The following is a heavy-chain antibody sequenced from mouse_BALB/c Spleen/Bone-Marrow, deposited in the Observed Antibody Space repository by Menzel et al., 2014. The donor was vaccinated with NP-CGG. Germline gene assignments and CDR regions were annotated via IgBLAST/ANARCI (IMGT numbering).Heavy chain of an antibody. V-gene: IGHV5-6-4*01. CDR3: SKDGGYDYSYYFDY. Sequence: EVQGVESGGGLVKPGVSLKLSCAASGFTFSSYSMSWVRRTPEKRLEWVATISSGGHDTYYPDSVKGRFTISRDNAKNTLYLQMSSLKSEDTAVYYCSKDGGYDYSYYFDYWGQGTTLTVSS. CDR2: ISSGGHDT. CDR1: GFTFSSYS. D-gene: IGHD2-4*01. J-gene: IGHJ2*01.